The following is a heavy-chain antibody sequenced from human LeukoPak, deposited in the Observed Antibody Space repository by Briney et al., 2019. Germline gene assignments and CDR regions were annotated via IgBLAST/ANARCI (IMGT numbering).Heavy chain of an antibody. CDR3: ARDVREEVSGSDDRFDY. Sequence: GASVKVSCKASGYTFTSYGICWVRQGPGQGLEWMGWISAYNGSTNYAQKLQGKVTMATDTSTNPVYMELRSLRAYATGVYYCARDVREEVSGSDDRFDYWGQGTLVRVSS. D-gene: IGHD1-26*01. J-gene: IGHJ4*02. CDR2: ISAYNGST. CDR1: GYTFTSYG. V-gene: IGHV1-18*01.